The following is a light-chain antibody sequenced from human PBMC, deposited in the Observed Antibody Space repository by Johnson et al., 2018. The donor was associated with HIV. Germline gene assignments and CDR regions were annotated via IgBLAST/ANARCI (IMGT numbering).Light chain of an antibody. J-gene: IGLJ1*01. V-gene: IGLV1-51*02. CDR1: SSNIGNNY. CDR3: GTWDSSLIAGWANDV. Sequence: QSVLTQPPSVSAAPGQKVTISCSGSSSNIGNNYVSWYQQLPGTAPKLLIYENNKRPSGIPDRFSGPKSGTSATLGITGLQTGDEADYSCGTWDSSLIAGWANDVFGTGTKVTVL. CDR2: ENN.